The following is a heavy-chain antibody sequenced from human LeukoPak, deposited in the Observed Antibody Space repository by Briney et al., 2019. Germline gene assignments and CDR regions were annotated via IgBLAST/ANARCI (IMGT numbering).Heavy chain of an antibody. D-gene: IGHD3-9*01. Sequence: PSETLSLTCTVSGGSISSYYWSWIRQHPGKGLEWIGYIYYSGSTYYNPSLKSRVTISVDTSKNQFSLKLSSVTAADTAVYYCARGIKNYDILTGPGKNWFDPWGQGTLVTVSS. CDR2: IYYSGST. CDR1: GGSISSYY. V-gene: IGHV4-59*06. J-gene: IGHJ5*02. CDR3: ARGIKNYDILTGPGKNWFDP.